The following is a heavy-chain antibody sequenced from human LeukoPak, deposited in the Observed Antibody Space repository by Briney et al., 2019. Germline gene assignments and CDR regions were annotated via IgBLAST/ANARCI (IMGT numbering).Heavy chain of an antibody. CDR1: GFTFSNYW. V-gene: IGHV3-7*01. Sequence: GGSLRLSCAASGFTFSNYWMSWVRQAPGKGLEWVANIKQDGSETYYVDSVKGRFTISRDNAKNSLFLQMNSLTAEDTAVYYCARKGGTRGPLNYWGQGTMVTVSS. J-gene: IGHJ4*02. D-gene: IGHD2-8*01. CDR3: ARKGGTRGPLNY. CDR2: IKQDGSET.